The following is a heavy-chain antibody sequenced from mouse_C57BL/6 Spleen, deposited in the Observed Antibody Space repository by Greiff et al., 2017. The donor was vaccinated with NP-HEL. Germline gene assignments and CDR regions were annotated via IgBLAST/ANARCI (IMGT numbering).Heavy chain of an antibody. V-gene: IGHV1-72*01. CDR1: GYTFTSYW. CDR2: IDPNSGGT. CDR3: AREEKWLLREYAMDY. J-gene: IGHJ4*01. Sequence: VQLQQPGAELVKPGASFNLSCKASGYTFTSYWMHWVKQRPGRGLEWIGRIDPNSGGTRHNEKFKSKATLTVDKPSSTAYMQLSSLTSEDSAVXYCAREEKWLLREYAMDYWGQGTSVTVSS. D-gene: IGHD2-3*01.